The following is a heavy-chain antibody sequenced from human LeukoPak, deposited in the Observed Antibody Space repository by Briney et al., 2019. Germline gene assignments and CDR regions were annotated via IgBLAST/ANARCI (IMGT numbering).Heavy chain of an antibody. V-gene: IGHV3-66*04. D-gene: IGHD5-18*01. CDR3: ARRELLGYSYGLRTYNI. J-gene: IGHJ3*02. Sequence: GGSLRLSCAASGFTVSSNYMSWVRQAPGKGLEWVSVIYSGGIYNDGTTNYGDSVKGRFTISRDNSKNTLYLQMNSLRAEDTAVYYCARRELLGYSYGLRTYNIWGQGTTVTVSS. CDR2: IYSGGIYNDGTT. CDR1: GFTVSSNY.